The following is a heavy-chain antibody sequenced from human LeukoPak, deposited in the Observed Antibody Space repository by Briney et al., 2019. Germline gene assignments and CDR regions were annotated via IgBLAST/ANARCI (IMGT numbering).Heavy chain of an antibody. J-gene: IGHJ4*02. CDR1: GFTFSSHA. CDR2: ISSSSSYI. Sequence: GGSLRLSCAASGFTFSSHAMSWVRQAPGKGLEWVSSISSSSSYIYYADSVKGRFTISRDNAKNSLYLQMNGLRAEDTAVYYCARTTAAGPSYYYDYWGQGTLVTVAS. D-gene: IGHD6-13*01. CDR3: ARTTAAGPSYYYDY. V-gene: IGHV3-21*01.